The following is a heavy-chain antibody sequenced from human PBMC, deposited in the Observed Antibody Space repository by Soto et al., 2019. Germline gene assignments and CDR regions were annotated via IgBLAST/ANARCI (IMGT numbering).Heavy chain of an antibody. CDR2: IIPIFGTA. CDR1: GGTFSSYA. Sequence: QVQLVQSGAEVKKPGSSVKVSCKASGGTFSSYAISWVRQAPGQGLEWMGGIIPIFGTANYAQKFQGRVTITADESTSTAYMELSSLRSEDTAVYYCARGEALRNYGSSGYSAGAFDYWGQGTLVTVSS. D-gene: IGHD3-22*01. J-gene: IGHJ4*02. V-gene: IGHV1-69*01. CDR3: ARGEALRNYGSSGYSAGAFDY.